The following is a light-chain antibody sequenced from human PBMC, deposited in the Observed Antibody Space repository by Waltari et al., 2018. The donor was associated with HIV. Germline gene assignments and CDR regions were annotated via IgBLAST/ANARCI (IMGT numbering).Light chain of an antibody. CDR2: WAS. Sequence: DFVMTQSPDSLAVSLGERATINCKSSHSLLYNSDKKDYLAWYQKKPGQPPKLLILWASTRQSGVPDRFSVSGSGTDFTLTISSLHAEDVAVYFCQQYFDIPLTFGGGTKVDLK. V-gene: IGKV4-1*01. J-gene: IGKJ4*01. CDR3: QQYFDIPLT. CDR1: HSLLYNSDKKDY.